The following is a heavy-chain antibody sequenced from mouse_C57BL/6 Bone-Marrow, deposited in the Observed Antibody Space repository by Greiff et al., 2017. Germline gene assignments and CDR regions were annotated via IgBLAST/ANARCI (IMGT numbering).Heavy chain of an antibody. CDR3: ARGATVVARYFDV. V-gene: IGHV1-58*01. J-gene: IGHJ1*03. CDR1: GYTFTSYG. Sequence: DVKLVESGAELVRPGSSVKMSCKTSGYTFTSYGINWVKQRPGQGLEWIGYIYIGNGYTEYNEKFKGKATLTLDTSSSTAYMQLSSLTSEDSAIYFCARGATVVARYFDVWGTGTTVTVSS. CDR2: IYIGNGYT. D-gene: IGHD1-1*01.